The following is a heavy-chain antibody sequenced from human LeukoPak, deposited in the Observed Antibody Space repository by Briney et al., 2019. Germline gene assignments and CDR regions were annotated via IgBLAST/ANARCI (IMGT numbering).Heavy chain of an antibody. D-gene: IGHD5-18*01. CDR1: GFTFSSYG. CDR3: AKDGSHYTAMDQGDY. V-gene: IGHV3-30*02. J-gene: IGHJ4*02. Sequence: PGGSLRLSCAASGFTFSSYGMHWVRQAPGKGLEWVAFIRYDGSNKYYADSVKGRFTISRDNSKNTLYLQMNSLRAEDTAVYYCAKDGSHYTAMDQGDYWGQGTLVTVSP. CDR2: IRYDGSNK.